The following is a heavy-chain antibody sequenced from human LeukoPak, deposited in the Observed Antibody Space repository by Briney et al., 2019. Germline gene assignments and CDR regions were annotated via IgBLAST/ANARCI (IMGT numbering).Heavy chain of an antibody. CDR1: GGSFSGYY. CDR3: ARVGDCGGDCYAFDY. D-gene: IGHD2-21*02. CDR2: INHSGST. V-gene: IGHV4-34*09. Sequence: KTSETLSLTCAVYGGSFSGYYWSWIRQPPGKGLEWIGEINHSGSTNYNPSLKSRVTISVDTSKNQFSLKLSSVTAADTAVYYCARVGDCGGDCYAFDYWGQGTLVTVSS. J-gene: IGHJ4*02.